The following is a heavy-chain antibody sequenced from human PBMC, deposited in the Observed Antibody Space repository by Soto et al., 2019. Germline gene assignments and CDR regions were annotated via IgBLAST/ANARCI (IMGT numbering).Heavy chain of an antibody. CDR3: ARVGSSSWPDYYYYGMDV. D-gene: IGHD6-13*01. CDR1: GDSVSSNSAA. V-gene: IGHV6-1*01. Sequence: SQSLSLTCAISGDSVSSNSAAWNWIRQSPSRGLEWLGRTYYRSKWYNDYAVSVKSRITINPDTSKNQFSLQLNSVTPEDTAVYYCARVGSSSWPDYYYYGMDVWGQGTTVTVSS. CDR2: TYYRSKWYN. J-gene: IGHJ6*02.